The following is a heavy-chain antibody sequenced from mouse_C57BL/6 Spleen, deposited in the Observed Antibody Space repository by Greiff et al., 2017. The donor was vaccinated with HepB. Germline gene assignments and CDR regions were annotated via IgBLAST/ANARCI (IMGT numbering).Heavy chain of an antibody. J-gene: IGHJ3*01. CDR3: ARGLHFAY. D-gene: IGHD2-2*01. Sequence: VQLQQSGPELVKPGASVKISCKASGYSFTGYYMNWVKQSPEKSLEWIGEINPSTGGTTYNQKFKAKATLTVDKSSSTAYMQLKSLTSEDSAVYYCARGLHFAYWGQGTLVTVSA. V-gene: IGHV1-42*01. CDR2: INPSTGGT. CDR1: GYSFTGYY.